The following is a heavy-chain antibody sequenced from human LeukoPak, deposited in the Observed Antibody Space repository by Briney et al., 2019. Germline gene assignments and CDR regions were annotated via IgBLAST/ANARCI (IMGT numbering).Heavy chain of an antibody. V-gene: IGHV4-34*01. J-gene: IGHJ4*02. D-gene: IGHD5-12*01. CDR3: ARSNVDIVATFVY. CDR1: GGSFSGYY. CDR2: INHSGST. Sequence: PSETLSLTCAVYGGSFSGYYWSWIRQPPGKGLEWIGEINHSGSTNYNPSHKSRVTISVDTSKNQFSLKLSSVTAADTAVYYCARSNVDIVATFVYWGQGTLLTVSS.